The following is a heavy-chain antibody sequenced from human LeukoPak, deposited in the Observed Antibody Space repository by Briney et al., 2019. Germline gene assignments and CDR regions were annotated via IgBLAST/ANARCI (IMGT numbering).Heavy chain of an antibody. Sequence: PSETLSLTCAVYGGSFSGYYWSWIRQSPGKGLEWIGEINHGGSTNYNPSHKSRVTISIDTSKNQLSLKVSSVTAADTAVYYCERGAENYLYYYGMDVWGQGTTVTVSS. CDR2: INHGGST. CDR3: ERGAENYLYYYGMDV. CDR1: GGSFSGYY. V-gene: IGHV4-34*01. J-gene: IGHJ6*02.